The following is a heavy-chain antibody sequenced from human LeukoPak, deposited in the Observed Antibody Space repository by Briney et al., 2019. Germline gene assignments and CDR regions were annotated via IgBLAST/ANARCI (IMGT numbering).Heavy chain of an antibody. CDR1: GFTFSSYA. V-gene: IGHV3-23*01. CDR2: ISGSGGST. D-gene: IGHD2-15*01. J-gene: IGHJ4*02. CDR3: AKDRGVVRIYYFDY. Sequence: GGSLRLSCAVSGFTFSSYATSWVRQAPGKGLEWVSAISGSGGSTYYADSVKGRFTISRDNSKNTLYLQMNSLRAEDTAVYYCAKDRGVVRIYYFDYWGQGTLVTVSS.